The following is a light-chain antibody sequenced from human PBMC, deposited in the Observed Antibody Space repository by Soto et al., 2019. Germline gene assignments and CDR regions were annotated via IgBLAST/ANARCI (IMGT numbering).Light chain of an antibody. V-gene: IGKV2-28*01. CDR3: MQAQETPWT. CDR1: QSLLHSNGYNY. J-gene: IGKJ1*01. Sequence: EIVMTQNPLSLPVTPGEPAAISCRSSQSLLHSNGYNYLDWYVQKPGQSPQLLIYSGSHRASGVPDRFSGSGSGTDFTLKISRVEAEDVGVYYCMQAQETPWTFGQGTIVDVK. CDR2: SGS.